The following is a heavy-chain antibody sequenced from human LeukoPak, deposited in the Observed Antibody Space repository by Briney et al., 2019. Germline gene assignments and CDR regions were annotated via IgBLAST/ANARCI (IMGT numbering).Heavy chain of an antibody. J-gene: IGHJ3*02. Sequence: SETLSLTCTVAAGSISSTRYYWGWLRQPPGKGLEWIGNIYNSGSTYYNSSLRSRPTISVDTSKTQFSLKLSSVTAADTAVYYCARPFTSGNMDAFDIWGQGTMVTVSS. CDR3: ARPFTSGNMDAFDI. CDR2: IYNSGST. CDR1: AGSISSTRYY. D-gene: IGHD6-19*01. V-gene: IGHV4-39*01.